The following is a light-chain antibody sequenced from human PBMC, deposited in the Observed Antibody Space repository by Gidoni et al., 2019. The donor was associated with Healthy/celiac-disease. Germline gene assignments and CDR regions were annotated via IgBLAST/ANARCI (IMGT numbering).Light chain of an antibody. V-gene: IGLV2-11*01. CDR1: SSDVGGYNY. Sequence: QSALTQPRSVSGSPGQSVTISCTGTSSDVGGYNYFSWYQQHPGKAPKLMSYDVSKRPSGVPDRFSGSKSGNTASLTISGLQAEDEADYYCCSYAGSYTSYVVFGGGTKLTVL. CDR2: DVS. CDR3: CSYAGSYTSYVV. J-gene: IGLJ2*01.